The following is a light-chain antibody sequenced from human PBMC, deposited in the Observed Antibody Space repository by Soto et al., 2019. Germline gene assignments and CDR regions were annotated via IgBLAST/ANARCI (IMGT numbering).Light chain of an antibody. V-gene: IGLV4-60*02. CDR3: ETWYSNTHKV. J-gene: IGLJ3*02. CDR2: LDRSGSY. CDR1: SGHSTYI. Sequence: QTVVTQSSSASASLGSSVKLTCILSSGHSTYIIAWHQQQPGKAPRFLMTLDRSGSYNRGSGVPDRFPGSSSGADRYLTISNLQFEDEGDYYCETWYSNTHKVFGGGTKLTVL.